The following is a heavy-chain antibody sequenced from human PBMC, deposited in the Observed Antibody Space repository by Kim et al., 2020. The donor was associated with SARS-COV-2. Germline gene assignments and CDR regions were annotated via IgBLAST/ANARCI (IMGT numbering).Heavy chain of an antibody. Sequence: ASVKVSCKVSGDTLTELAVHWVRQTPGKGLEWMGGFDPTDGRILYAPKFQGRVTVTEDTSTDTAYLELRSLRSDDTAVYYCSTMNYYDARELDFWGRGTLVTVSS. CDR3: STMNYYDARELDF. CDR1: GDTLTELA. CDR2: FDPTDGRI. J-gene: IGHJ4*02. D-gene: IGHD3-22*01. V-gene: IGHV1-24*01.